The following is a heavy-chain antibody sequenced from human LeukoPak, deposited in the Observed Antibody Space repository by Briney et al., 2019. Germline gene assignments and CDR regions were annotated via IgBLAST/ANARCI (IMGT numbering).Heavy chain of an antibody. CDR1: GGSISSYC. CDR2: IYYSGST. Sequence: SETLSLTCTVSGGSISSYCWSWIRQPPGKGLEWIGYIYYSGSTNYNPSLKSRVTISVDTSKNQFSLKLSSVTAADTAVYYCARTRGYYGTSMDYWGQGTLVTVSS. J-gene: IGHJ4*02. CDR3: ARTRGYYGTSMDY. D-gene: IGHD1-26*01. V-gene: IGHV4-59*08.